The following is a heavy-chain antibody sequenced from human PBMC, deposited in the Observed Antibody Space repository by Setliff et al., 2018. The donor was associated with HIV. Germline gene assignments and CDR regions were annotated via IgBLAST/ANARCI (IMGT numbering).Heavy chain of an antibody. CDR2: ISYDGTSK. J-gene: IGHJ4*02. D-gene: IGHD6-13*01. CDR1: GFTFSTHG. CDR3: ARGQYRGSWYRGLAYFDS. V-gene: IGHV3-30*03. Sequence: GGSLRLSCAASGFTFSTHGMHWVRQAPGKGLEWVAIISYDGTSKHYADSVKGRFTISRDNSKNTLYLHMNNLRGDDTAVYYCARGQYRGSWYRGLAYFDSWGQGTLVTVSS.